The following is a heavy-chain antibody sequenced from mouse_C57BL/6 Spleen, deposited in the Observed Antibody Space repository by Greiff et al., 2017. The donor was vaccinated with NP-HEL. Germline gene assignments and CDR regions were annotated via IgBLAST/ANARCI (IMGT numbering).Heavy chain of an antibody. D-gene: IGHD2-4*01. J-gene: IGHJ3*01. CDR1: GYTFTDYE. CDR3: TRGADYDSFAY. CDR2: IDPETGGT. Sequence: QVQLQQSGAELVRPGASVTLSCKASGYTFTDYEMHWVKQTPVHGLEWIGAIDPETGGTAYNQKFKGKAILTADKSSSTAYMELRSLTSEDSAVYYCTRGADYDSFAYWGQGTLVTVSA. V-gene: IGHV1-15*01.